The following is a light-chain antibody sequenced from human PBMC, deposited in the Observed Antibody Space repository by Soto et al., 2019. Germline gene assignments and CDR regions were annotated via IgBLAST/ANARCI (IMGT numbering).Light chain of an antibody. CDR1: QSISSW. J-gene: IGKJ1*01. V-gene: IGKV1-5*03. CDR2: KAS. Sequence: DIQMTQSPSTLSASVGDRVTITCRASQSISSWLAWYQQKPVKAPKLLIYKASSLESGVPSRFSGSGSGTEFTLTISSLQPDDFATYYCQQYNSYWTFGQGTKGDI. CDR3: QQYNSYWT.